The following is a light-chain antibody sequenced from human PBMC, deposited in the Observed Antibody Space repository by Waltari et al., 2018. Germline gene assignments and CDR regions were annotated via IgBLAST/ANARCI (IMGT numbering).Light chain of an antibody. CDR2: EVI. CDR1: SSDAGSYNL. V-gene: IGLV2-23*02. J-gene: IGLJ2*01. CDR3: CSYVGGSSLI. Sequence: QSALAQPASVSGSPGQSITISCTGTSSDAGSYNLVSWYQQHPGKVPKLMIYEVIKRPSGVSNRFSGSKSGNTASLTISGLQAEDEADYYCCSYVGGSSLIFGGGTKLTVL.